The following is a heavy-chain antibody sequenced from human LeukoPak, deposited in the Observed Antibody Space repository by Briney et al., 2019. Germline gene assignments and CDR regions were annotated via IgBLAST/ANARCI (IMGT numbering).Heavy chain of an antibody. Sequence: ASVKVSCKASGYTFTSYYMHWVRQAPGQGLEWMGIINPSGSSTSYAQKFQGRVTMTRDTSTSTVYMELSSLRSEDTAVYYCARVMRLGHGSGSYLAFDIWGQGTMVTVSS. D-gene: IGHD3-10*01. CDR2: INPSGSST. V-gene: IGHV1-46*01. CDR1: GYTFTSYY. J-gene: IGHJ3*02. CDR3: ARVMRLGHGSGSYLAFDI.